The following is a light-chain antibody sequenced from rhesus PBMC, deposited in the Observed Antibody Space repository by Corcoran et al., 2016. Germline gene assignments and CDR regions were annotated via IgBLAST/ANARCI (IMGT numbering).Light chain of an antibody. Sequence: EIVMTQSPATLSLSPGERATLSCRASQSVSSRLAWYQQKPGQAPRLLIYGASTRVTGIPDRFSGSGSGTDFTLTISSLEPEDVAVYFCHQESTWSQYSFGQGTKVEIK. CDR3: HQESTWSQYS. CDR1: QSVSSR. V-gene: IGKV3-17*02. J-gene: IGKJ2*01. CDR2: GAS.